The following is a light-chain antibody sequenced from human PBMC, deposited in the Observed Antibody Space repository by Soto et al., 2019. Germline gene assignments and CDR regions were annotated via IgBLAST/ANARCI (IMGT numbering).Light chain of an antibody. J-gene: IGLJ2*01. CDR1: SSDIGSYNL. CDR2: DVS. Sequence: QSALTQPASVSGSPGQSITISCTETSSDIGSYNLVSWYQQHPGKAPILMIYDVSKRPSGVSNSFSGSKSGNTASLTISGLQAEDEADYYCSSYTGSDVVFGGGTKLTVL. CDR3: SSYTGSDVV. V-gene: IGLV2-23*02.